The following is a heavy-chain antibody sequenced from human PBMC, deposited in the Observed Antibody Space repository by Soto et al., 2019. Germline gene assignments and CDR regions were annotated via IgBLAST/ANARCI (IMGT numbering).Heavy chain of an antibody. V-gene: IGHV3-30*18. D-gene: IGHD4-17*01. CDR3: AKETYGDYAWYYYGMDV. CDR1: GFTFSSYG. Sequence: QVQLVESGGGVVQPVRSLRLSCADSGFTFSSYGMHWVRQAQGKGLEWVAVISYDGSNKYYADSVKGRFTISRDNSKNTLYLQMNSLRAEDTAVYYCAKETYGDYAWYYYGMDVWGQGTTVTVSS. CDR2: ISYDGSNK. J-gene: IGHJ6*02.